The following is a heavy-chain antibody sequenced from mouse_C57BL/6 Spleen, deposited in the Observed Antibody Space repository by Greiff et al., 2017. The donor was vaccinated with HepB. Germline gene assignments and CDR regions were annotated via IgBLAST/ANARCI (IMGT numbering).Heavy chain of an antibody. J-gene: IGHJ1*03. V-gene: IGHV1-19*01. D-gene: IGHD1-1*01. CDR1: GYTFTDYY. CDR3: ARRGPVVATMRYFDV. CDR2: INPYNGGT. Sequence: VHVKQSGPVLVKPGASVKMSCKASGYTFTDYYMNWVKQSHGKSLEWIGVINPYNGGTSYNQKFKGKATLTVDKSSSTAYMELNSLTSEDSAVYYCARRGPVVATMRYFDVWGTGTTVTVSS.